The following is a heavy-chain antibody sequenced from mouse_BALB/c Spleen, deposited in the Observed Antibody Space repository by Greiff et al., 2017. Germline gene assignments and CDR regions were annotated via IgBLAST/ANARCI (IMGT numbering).Heavy chain of an antibody. CDR3: ARDRYGNYPYAMDY. D-gene: IGHD2-10*02. CDR1: GFSLTSYG. Sequence: QVQLQQSGPGLVQPSQSLSITCTVSGFSLTSYGVHWVRQPPGKGLEWLGMIWGDGSTDYNSALKSRLSISKDNSKSQVFLKMNSLQTDDTARYYCARDRYGNYPYAMDYWGQGTSVTVSS. CDR2: IWGDGST. V-gene: IGHV2-6-7*01. J-gene: IGHJ4*01.